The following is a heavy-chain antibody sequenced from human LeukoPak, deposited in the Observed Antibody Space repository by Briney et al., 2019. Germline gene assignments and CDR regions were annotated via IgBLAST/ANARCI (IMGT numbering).Heavy chain of an antibody. Sequence: GASVKVSCKASGYILNDYVFSWVRQGPGQGLEWMGWINTYSGNRNYAQKLQRRVTMTTDTSTSTAYMELRSLRSDDTAIYYFAKESVAAAGTFDSWGQGTLVTVSS. CDR3: AKESVAAAGTFDS. CDR1: GYILNDYV. CDR2: INTYSGNR. J-gene: IGHJ4*02. V-gene: IGHV1-18*01. D-gene: IGHD6-13*01.